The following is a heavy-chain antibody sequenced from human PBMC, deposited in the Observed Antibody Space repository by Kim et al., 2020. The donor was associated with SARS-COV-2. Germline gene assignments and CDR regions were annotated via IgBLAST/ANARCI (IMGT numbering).Heavy chain of an antibody. CDR1: GFTFSSYS. J-gene: IGHJ3*02. CDR2: ISSSSSYI. CDR3: ARDTGDLVRGGLDAFDI. V-gene: IGHV3-21*01. Sequence: GGSLRLSCAASGFTFSSYSMNWVRQAPGKGLEWVSSISSSSSYIYYADSVKGRFTISRDNAKNSLYLQMNSLRAEDTAVYYCARDTGDLVRGGLDAFDIWGQGTMVTVSS. D-gene: IGHD3-10*01.